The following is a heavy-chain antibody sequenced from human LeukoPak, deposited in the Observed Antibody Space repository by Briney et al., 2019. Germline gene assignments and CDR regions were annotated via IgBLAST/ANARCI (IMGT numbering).Heavy chain of an antibody. V-gene: IGHV4-59*08. CDR2: IYYSGST. CDR3: ASWEQWLAFDY. Sequence: SETLSLTCTVSGGSISRYYWSWIWQPPGTGLEWIGYIYYSGSTNYNPSLKSRVTISVDTSKNQFSLKLSSVTAADTAVYYCASWEQWLAFDYWGQGTLVTVSS. CDR1: GGSISRYY. J-gene: IGHJ4*02. D-gene: IGHD6-19*01.